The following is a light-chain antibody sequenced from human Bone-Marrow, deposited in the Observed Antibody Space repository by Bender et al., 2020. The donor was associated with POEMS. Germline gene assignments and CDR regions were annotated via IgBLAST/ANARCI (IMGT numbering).Light chain of an antibody. CDR3: CSFAGNLVV. V-gene: IGLV2-11*01. CDR2: EVT. Sequence: QSALTQPRSVSGSPGQSVTISCTGTSSDISAYNSVSWYQHHPGKAPKVMIYEVTQRPSGVPDRFSGSKSGNTASLTISGLQAEDEADYYCCSFAGNLVVFGGGTQLTVL. CDR1: SSDISAYNS. J-gene: IGLJ2*01.